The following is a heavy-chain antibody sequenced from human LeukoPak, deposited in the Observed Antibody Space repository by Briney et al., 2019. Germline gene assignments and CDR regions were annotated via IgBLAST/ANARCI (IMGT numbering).Heavy chain of an antibody. CDR1: GYTFTSYY. CDR3: ARGPSYVGCSSTSCYPFGY. D-gene: IGHD2-2*01. Sequence: ASVKVSCKASGYTFTSYYMHWVRQAPGQGLEWMGLINPSGGSTSYAQKFQGRVTMTRDTSTSTVYMELSSLRSEHTAVYYCARGPSYVGCSSTSCYPFGYWGQGTLVTVSS. J-gene: IGHJ4*02. V-gene: IGHV1-46*01. CDR2: INPSGGST.